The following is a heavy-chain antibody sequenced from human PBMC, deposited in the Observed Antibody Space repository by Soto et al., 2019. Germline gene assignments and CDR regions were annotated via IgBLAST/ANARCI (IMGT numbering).Heavy chain of an antibody. CDR2: IYSSGSA. D-gene: IGHD6-13*01. V-gene: IGHV4-4*07. Sequence: SETLSLTCTVSSGSISPYYWSWIRQPAGKGLEWIGRIYSSGSALYNPSLKSRVTMSVDTSKNQFSLKLSSVTAADTAVYYCAGGAAADYFDYWGQGTLVTVSS. J-gene: IGHJ4*02. CDR3: AGGAAADYFDY. CDR1: SGSISPYY.